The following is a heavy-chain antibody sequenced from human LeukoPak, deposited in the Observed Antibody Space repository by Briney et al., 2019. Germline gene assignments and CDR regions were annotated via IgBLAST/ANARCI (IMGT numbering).Heavy chain of an antibody. J-gene: IGHJ4*02. Sequence: GGSLRLSCAASGFTFSSYSMNWVRQAPGKGLEWVAVIWYDGSNKYYADSVKGRFTISRDNSKNTLYLQMNSLRAEDTAVYYCARGPWYYDSSGYLSTDYWGQGTLVTVSS. CDR1: GFTFSSYS. D-gene: IGHD3-22*01. V-gene: IGHV3-33*08. CDR3: ARGPWYYDSSGYLSTDY. CDR2: IWYDGSNK.